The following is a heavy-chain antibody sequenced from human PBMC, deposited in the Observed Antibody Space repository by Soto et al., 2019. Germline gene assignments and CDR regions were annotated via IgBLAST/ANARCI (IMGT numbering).Heavy chain of an antibody. J-gene: IGHJ5*02. D-gene: IGHD5-18*01. V-gene: IGHV3-73*01. Sequence: GGSLRLSCAASGFTFSGSAMHWVRQASGKGLEWVSRIRSKANSYATAYAASVKGRFTISRDDSKNTAYLQMNSLKTEDTAVYYCTRLAGYSYGTWGQGTLVTVSS. CDR1: GFTFSGSA. CDR3: TRLAGYSYGT. CDR2: IRSKANSYAT.